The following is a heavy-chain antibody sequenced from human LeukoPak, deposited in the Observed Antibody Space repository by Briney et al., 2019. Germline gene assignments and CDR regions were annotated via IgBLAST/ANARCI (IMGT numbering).Heavy chain of an antibody. Sequence: SETLSLTCTVSGGSISNYYWSWIRQPPGKGLEWIGYIYYSGSTNYNPSLKSRVTISVDTSKNQFSLKLSSVTAADTAVYYCARETYDFWSGYWAAPDWYFDLWGRGTLVTVSS. CDR2: IYYSGST. CDR3: ARETYDFWSGYWAAPDWYFDL. CDR1: GGSISNYY. D-gene: IGHD3-3*01. V-gene: IGHV4-59*12. J-gene: IGHJ2*01.